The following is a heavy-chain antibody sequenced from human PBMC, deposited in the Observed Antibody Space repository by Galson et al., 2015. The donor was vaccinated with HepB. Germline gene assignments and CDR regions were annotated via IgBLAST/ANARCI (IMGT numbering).Heavy chain of an antibody. V-gene: IGHV3-33*08. CDR2: ISSGGGSR. Sequence: SLRLSCAASGFTFRSYGMHWVRLAPGKGLEWVAFISSGGGSRDYADSVRGRFSISRDDSRDILYLQMNGLRVDDAARYYCARDGSPYEVDYWGQGTLATVFS. D-gene: IGHD1-26*01. J-gene: IGHJ4*02. CDR3: ARDGSPYEVDY. CDR1: GFTFRSYG.